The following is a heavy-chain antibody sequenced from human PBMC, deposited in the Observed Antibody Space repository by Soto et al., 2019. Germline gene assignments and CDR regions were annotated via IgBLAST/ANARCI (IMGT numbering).Heavy chain of an antibody. J-gene: IGHJ4*02. V-gene: IGHV4-59*01. Sequence: QVQLQESGPGLVKPSETLSLTCTVSGGSISNYYWNWIRLVPGKGLEWIGYIYNSGSTSYNPSLRDRVTISVDTSKNQLSLKLNSVTTADTAVYYCARAPSWGARSGRYFDFWGQGTLVTVSS. CDR2: IYNSGST. CDR3: ARAPSWGARSGRYFDF. CDR1: GGSISNYY. D-gene: IGHD3-10*01.